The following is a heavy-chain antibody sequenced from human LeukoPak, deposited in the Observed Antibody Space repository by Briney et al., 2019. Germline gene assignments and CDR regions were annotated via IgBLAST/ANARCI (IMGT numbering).Heavy chain of an antibody. Sequence: SETLSLTCTVSGGSISSSIYHWAWIRQPPGKGLEWIGSIYYGGSTYYNPSLKSRVTISVDTSKNQFSLKVSSVTAADTAVYYCARDAGHQLSRRNYYAMDVWGQGTTVTVSS. CDR3: ARDAGHQLSRRNYYAMDV. D-gene: IGHD2-2*01. V-gene: IGHV4-39*07. CDR2: IYYGGST. J-gene: IGHJ6*02. CDR1: GGSISSSIYH.